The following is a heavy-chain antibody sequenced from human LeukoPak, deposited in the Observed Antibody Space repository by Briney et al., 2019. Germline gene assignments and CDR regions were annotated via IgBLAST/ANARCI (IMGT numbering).Heavy chain of an antibody. CDR3: ARVLPALWFGELQNHDAFDI. Sequence: SETLSLTCTVSGGSMSSYYWSWIRQPPGKGLEWIGYIYYSGSTNYNPSLKSRVTISVDTSKNQFSLKLSSVTAADTAVYYCARVLPALWFGELQNHDAFDIWGQGTMVTVSS. J-gene: IGHJ3*02. D-gene: IGHD3-10*01. CDR2: IYYSGST. CDR1: GGSMSSYY. V-gene: IGHV4-59*08.